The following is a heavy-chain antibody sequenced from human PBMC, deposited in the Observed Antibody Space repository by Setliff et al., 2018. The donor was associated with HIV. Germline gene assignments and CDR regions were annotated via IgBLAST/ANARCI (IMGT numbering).Heavy chain of an antibody. CDR3: ARATATYWYSIPRDYIYHMDV. V-gene: IGHV4-61*02. CDR1: GGSISSGSSY. J-gene: IGHJ6*03. D-gene: IGHD2-8*02. Sequence: SETLSLTCTVSGGSISSGSSYWSWIRQPAGEGLEWIGRIYTSGSTNYNPSLKSRVTISVDTSKNQFSLKLSSVTAADTAVYYCARATATYWYSIPRDYIYHMDVWGKGTTVTVSS. CDR2: IYTSGST.